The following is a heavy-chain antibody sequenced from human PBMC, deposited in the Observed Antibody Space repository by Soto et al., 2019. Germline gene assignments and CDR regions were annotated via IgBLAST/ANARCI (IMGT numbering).Heavy chain of an antibody. J-gene: IGHJ5*01. V-gene: IGHV6-1*01. CDR1: GDSVSSSSVT. Sequence: QVQLQQSEPGLVKPSQTLSLTCAISGDSVSSSSVTWNWIRQSPSRGLEWLGRTYYRSKWYNDYADSVKSRITITPDTSKNQSSLHLNSVTPEDTAVYYCVRLIGNSWLDFWGQGTLVTVSS. D-gene: IGHD1-26*01. CDR2: TYYRSKWYN. CDR3: VRLIGNSWLDF.